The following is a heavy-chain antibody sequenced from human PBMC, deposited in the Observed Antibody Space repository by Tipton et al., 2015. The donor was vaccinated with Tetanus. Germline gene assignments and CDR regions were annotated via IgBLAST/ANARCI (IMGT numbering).Heavy chain of an antibody. V-gene: IGHV3-9*01. D-gene: IGHD3-16*01. CDR1: GFTFDDYA. CDR3: AKGLVWGVNYYYYGMDV. J-gene: IGHJ6*02. CDR2: ISWNSGSI. Sequence: QLVQSGGGLIQPGGSLRLSCAASGFTFDDYAMHWVRQAPGKGLEWVSGISWNSGSIGYADSVKGRFTISRDNAKNSLYLQMNSLRAEDTALYYCAKGLVWGVNYYYYGMDVWGQGTTVTVSS.